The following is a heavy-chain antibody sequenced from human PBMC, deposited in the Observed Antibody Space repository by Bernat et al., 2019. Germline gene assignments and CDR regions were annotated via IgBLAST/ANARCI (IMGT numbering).Heavy chain of an antibody. D-gene: IGHD2-15*01. Sequence: QVQLVDSGGGVVQPGRSLRLSCAASGFTFSSYAMHWVRQAPGKGLEWVAVISYDGSNKYYGDSVKGRFTISRDNSKNTLYLQMNSLRAEYTAVYYCERGVVAATYYYYMDVWGKGTTVTVSS. CDR3: ERGVVAATYYYYMDV. CDR1: GFTFSSYA. J-gene: IGHJ6*03. V-gene: IGHV3-30*01. CDR2: ISYDGSNK.